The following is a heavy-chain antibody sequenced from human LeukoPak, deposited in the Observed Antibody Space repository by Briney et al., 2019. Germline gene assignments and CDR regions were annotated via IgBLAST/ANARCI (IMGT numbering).Heavy chain of an antibody. Sequence: PGRSLRLSCTASGYTFGDYPLPWVRRATGKALECVGFIRGKGYGGTAEYAASVKCIFIITRDDSRSIAYIQMNSLRTDDKAVYYCARENGILLYVDFLSRTYYNYVMDVWGQGTTVTVSS. CDR2: IRGKGYGGTA. CDR3: ARENGILLYVDFLSRTYYNYVMDV. V-gene: IGHV3-49*04. CDR1: GYTFGDYP. J-gene: IGHJ6*02. D-gene: IGHD3-9*01.